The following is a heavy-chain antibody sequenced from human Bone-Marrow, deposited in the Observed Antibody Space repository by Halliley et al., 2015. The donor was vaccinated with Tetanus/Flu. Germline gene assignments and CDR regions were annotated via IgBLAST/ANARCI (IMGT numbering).Heavy chain of an antibody. J-gene: IGHJ4*02. Sequence: KGLGWIGYIYDSGTTYYNPPLNSRVSISRDTSKNQFSLELDSVTAADTAVYYCARGRRTTDYWGQGTLVTVSS. V-gene: IGHV4-31*02. CDR3: ARGRRTTDY. CDR2: IYDSGTT.